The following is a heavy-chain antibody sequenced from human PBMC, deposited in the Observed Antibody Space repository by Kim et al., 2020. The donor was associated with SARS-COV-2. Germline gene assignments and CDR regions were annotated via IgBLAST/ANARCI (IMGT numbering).Heavy chain of an antibody. CDR2: GERT. J-gene: IGHJ4*02. D-gene: IGHD6-19*01. CDR3: EGGGWSLDS. Sequence: GERTYYADFVKGRFTISSDTFTNTLYLQRDSLRVEDTAVYYCEGGGWSLDSWGQGTLVTVSS. V-gene: IGHV3-23*01.